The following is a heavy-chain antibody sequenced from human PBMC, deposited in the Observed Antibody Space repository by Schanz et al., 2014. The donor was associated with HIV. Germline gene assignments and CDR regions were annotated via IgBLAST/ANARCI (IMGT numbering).Heavy chain of an antibody. J-gene: IGHJ1*01. D-gene: IGHD6-19*01. CDR3: AKDPYQGSSGWLD. V-gene: IGHV3-33*06. CDR1: GFTFSSYH. CDR2: IWYDGSSK. Sequence: QVQLVESGGGVVQPGRSLRLSCAASGFTFSSYHIHWVRQAPGKGLEWVALIWYDGSSKYYADSAKGRFTISRDNSKNTLYLQMHSLRAEDTAVYYCAKDPYQGSSGWLDWGQGTLVTVSS.